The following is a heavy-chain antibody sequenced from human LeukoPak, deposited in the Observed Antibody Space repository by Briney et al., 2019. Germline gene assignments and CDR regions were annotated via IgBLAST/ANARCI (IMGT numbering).Heavy chain of an antibody. Sequence: VASVKVSCKASGYTFTSYYMHWVRQAPGQGLEWMGGIIPIFGTANYAQKFQGRVTITADESTSTAYMELSSLRSKDTAVYYCARARVYYVDAFDIWGQGTMVTVSS. V-gene: IGHV1-69*13. CDR2: IIPIFGTA. CDR1: GYTFTSYY. CDR3: ARARVYYVDAFDI. D-gene: IGHD3-22*01. J-gene: IGHJ3*02.